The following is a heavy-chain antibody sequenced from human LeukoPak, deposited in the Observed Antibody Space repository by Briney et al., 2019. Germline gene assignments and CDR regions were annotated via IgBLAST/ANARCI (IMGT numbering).Heavy chain of an antibody. V-gene: IGHV3-13*01. Sequence: GGSLRLSCAASGFTLSSYDMHWVRQATGEGLEWVSMIYKAGNTYYTGSVKGRFTISRENAKNSLYLQMNSLTAGDTAVYYCAREMSGSNDALDIWGPGTMVTVSS. CDR3: AREMSGSNDALDI. D-gene: IGHD3-10*01. CDR1: GFTLSSYD. CDR2: IYKAGNT. J-gene: IGHJ3*02.